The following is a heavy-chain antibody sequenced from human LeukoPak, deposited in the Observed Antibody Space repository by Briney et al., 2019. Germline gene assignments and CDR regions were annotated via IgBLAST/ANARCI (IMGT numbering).Heavy chain of an antibody. CDR1: GFTFSSYW. V-gene: IGHV3-7*01. D-gene: IGHD6-6*01. Sequence: PGGSLRLSCAASGFTFSSYWMSWVRQAPGKGLEWVANIKQDGSEKYYVDSVKGRFTISRDNAKNSLYLQMNSLRAEDTAVYYCARDPGGIAARPSYWGQGTLVTVSS. CDR2: IKQDGSEK. CDR3: ARDPGGIAARPSY. J-gene: IGHJ4*02.